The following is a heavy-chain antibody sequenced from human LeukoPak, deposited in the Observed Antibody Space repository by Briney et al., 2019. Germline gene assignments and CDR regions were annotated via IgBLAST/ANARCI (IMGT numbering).Heavy chain of an antibody. V-gene: IGHV4-4*07. J-gene: IGHJ3*01. CDR1: GVSISSYY. CDR2: IYTSGST. D-gene: IGHD2-21*02. Sequence: SETLSLTCTVSGVSISSYYWSWIRQPAGKGLEWIGRIYTSGSTNYNPSLKSRVTMSVDTSKNQFSLKLSSVTAADTAVYYCARVICGGDCYYDAFDVWGQGTMVTVSS. CDR3: ARVICGGDCYYDAFDV.